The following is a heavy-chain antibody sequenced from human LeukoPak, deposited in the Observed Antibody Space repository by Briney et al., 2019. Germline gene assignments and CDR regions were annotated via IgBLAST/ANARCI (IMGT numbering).Heavy chain of an antibody. V-gene: IGHV4-59*01. Sequence: PSETLSLTCAVYGGSFSGYYWSWIRQPPGKGLEWIGYIYYSGSTNYNPSLKSRVTISVDTSKNQFSLKLSSVTAADTAVYYCARDLPDGPGRFDPWGQGTLVTVSS. CDR1: GGSFSGYY. CDR2: IYYSGST. J-gene: IGHJ5*02. CDR3: ARDLPDGPGRFDP.